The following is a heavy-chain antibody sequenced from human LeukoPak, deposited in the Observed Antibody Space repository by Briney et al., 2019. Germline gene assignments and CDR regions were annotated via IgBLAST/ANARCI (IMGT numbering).Heavy chain of an antibody. V-gene: IGHV1-2*02. Sequence: ASVKVSCKASGYTFTGYYMHWVRQAPGQGLEWMGWINPNSGGTNYAQKFQGRVTMTRDTSISTAYMELSRLRSDDTAVYYCASDTLHYDFWSGYTTYYFDYWGQGTLVTVSS. CDR2: INPNSGGT. CDR1: GYTFTGYY. D-gene: IGHD3-3*01. J-gene: IGHJ4*02. CDR3: ASDTLHYDFWSGYTTYYFDY.